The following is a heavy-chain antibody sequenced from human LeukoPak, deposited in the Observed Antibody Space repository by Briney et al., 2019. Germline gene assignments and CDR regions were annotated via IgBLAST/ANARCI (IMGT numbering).Heavy chain of an antibody. CDR1: GGSFSGYY. D-gene: IGHD3-9*01. Sequence: PSETLSLTCAVYGGSFSGYYWSWLRQPPGKGLEGIGEINHSGSTNYNPSLKSRVTISVDTSKNQFSLKLSSVTAADTAVYYCARDDRPIHYWGQGTLVTVSS. V-gene: IGHV4-34*01. CDR2: INHSGST. J-gene: IGHJ4*02. CDR3: ARDDRPIHY.